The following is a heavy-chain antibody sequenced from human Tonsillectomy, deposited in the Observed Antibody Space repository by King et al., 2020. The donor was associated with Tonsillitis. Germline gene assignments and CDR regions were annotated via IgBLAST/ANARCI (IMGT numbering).Heavy chain of an antibody. D-gene: IGHD1-26*01. J-gene: IGHJ4*02. CDR3: ARGKWELLAYYFDY. V-gene: IGHV3-30*04. CDR2: ISSDGSIK. Sequence: VQLVESGGGVVQPGRSLRISCATSGFTFSSYAMHWVRQAPGKGLEWVAVISSDGSIKYYADSVKGRFTISRDNSKNTLFLQMNSLRPEDTAVYYSARGKWELLAYYFDYWGQGTLVTVSS. CDR1: GFTFSSYA.